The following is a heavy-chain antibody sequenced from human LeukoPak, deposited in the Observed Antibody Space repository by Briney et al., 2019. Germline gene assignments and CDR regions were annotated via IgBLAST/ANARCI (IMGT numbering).Heavy chain of an antibody. J-gene: IGHJ4*02. CDR2: ISTDGSST. CDR3: ARVGHRERRGWGYSSGWGILLIDY. CDR1: GFTFSSYW. V-gene: IGHV3-74*01. D-gene: IGHD6-19*01. Sequence: GGSLRLSCAASGFTFSSYWMHWVRQTPGKGLVWVSRISTDGSSTNYADSVKGRFTISRDNAKNSLYLQMNSLRAEDTAVYYCARVGHRERRGWGYSSGWGILLIDYWGQGTLVTVSS.